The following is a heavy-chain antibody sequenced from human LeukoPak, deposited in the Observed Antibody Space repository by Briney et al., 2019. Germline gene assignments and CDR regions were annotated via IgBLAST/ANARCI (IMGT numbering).Heavy chain of an antibody. Sequence: SETLSLTCTVSGGSISSTTYYWGWIRQPPGKGLEWIGSYYYSGSTYYNPSLKSRVTISVDTSKNQFSLKLSSVTAADTAVYYCARHLLGYCSGGNCYYFDFWGQGTLVTVSS. CDR1: GGSISSTTYY. V-gene: IGHV4-39*01. J-gene: IGHJ4*02. CDR2: YYYSGST. CDR3: ARHLLGYCSGGNCYYFDF. D-gene: IGHD2-15*01.